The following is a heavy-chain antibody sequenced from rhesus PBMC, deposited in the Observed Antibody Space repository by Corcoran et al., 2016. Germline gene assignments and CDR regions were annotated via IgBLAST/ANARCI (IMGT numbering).Heavy chain of an antibody. CDR3: ARDLGNKYDY. Sequence: QVQLQESGPGLVKPSETLSLTCAVSGGSISDYYYWNWIRQPPGKGLEWIGNIYGNRASTYYNPSLKSRVTISKDTSKNQFFLKLSSVTAADTAVYYCARDLGNKYDYWGQGVLVTVSS. CDR2: IYGNRAST. V-gene: IGHV4S9*01. D-gene: IGHD4-35*01. J-gene: IGHJ4*01. CDR1: GGSISDYYY.